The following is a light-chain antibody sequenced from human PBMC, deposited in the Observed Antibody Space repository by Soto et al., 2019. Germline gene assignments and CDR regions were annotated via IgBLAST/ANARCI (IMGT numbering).Light chain of an antibody. CDR3: LQDYNYPWT. CDR2: AAS. V-gene: IGKV1-12*01. Sequence: DIQMTQSPSSVSASVGDRVTITCRASQGISSWLARYQQKPGKAPKLLIYAASSLQSGVPSRFSGSGSGTDFTLTISSLQPEDFATYYCLQDYNYPWTFGQGTKVDIK. CDR1: QGISSW. J-gene: IGKJ1*01.